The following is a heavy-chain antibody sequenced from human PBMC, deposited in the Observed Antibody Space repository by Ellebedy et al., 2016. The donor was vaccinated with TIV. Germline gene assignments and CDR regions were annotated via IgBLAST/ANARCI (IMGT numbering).Heavy chain of an antibody. CDR2: IWYDGSNK. CDR1: GFTFSSYA. D-gene: IGHD3-10*01. J-gene: IGHJ6*02. CDR3: AREGSPRVRGGGGMDV. Sequence: PGGSLRLSCAASGFTFSSYAMHWVRQAPGKGLEWVAVIWYDGSNKYYADSVNGRFTISRDNSKNTLYLQMNSLRDEDTAVYYCAREGSPRVRGGGGMDVWGQGTTVTVSS. V-gene: IGHV3-33*08.